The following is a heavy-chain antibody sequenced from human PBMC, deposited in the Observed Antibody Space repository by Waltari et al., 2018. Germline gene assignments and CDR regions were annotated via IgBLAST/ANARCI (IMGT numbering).Heavy chain of an antibody. CDR1: GYTFNTYE. CDR2: INPNKGDP. D-gene: IGHD3-10*01. V-gene: IGHV1-8*02. Sequence: VQLVQSGAEVMKPGASVKLSCTASGYTFNTYEINWVRPAPGQVLEWMGWINPNKGDPGLAQKSQGRVILTRDTSVSTAYMELTSLTSDDSALYFCARGRDVQAYYGFNWFDPWSHGTLVTGSS. J-gene: IGHJ5*02. CDR3: ARGRDVQAYYGFNWFDP.